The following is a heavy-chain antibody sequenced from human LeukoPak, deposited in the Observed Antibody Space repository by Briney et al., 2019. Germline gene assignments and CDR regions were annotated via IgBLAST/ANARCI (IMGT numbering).Heavy chain of an antibody. Sequence: GASLKISCKGSGSRFASYWIAGVRQMPGKGLEGMGIIYPGYSDTRYSPSFQGQVTISATKSINPPPLQWSSLKASDTAMYYSARLYTLRYTWFVPWGQGTLVTVSS. CDR2: IYPGYSDT. V-gene: IGHV5-51*01. J-gene: IGHJ5*02. CDR1: GSRFASYW. CDR3: ARLYTLRYTWFVP. D-gene: IGHD2-2*02.